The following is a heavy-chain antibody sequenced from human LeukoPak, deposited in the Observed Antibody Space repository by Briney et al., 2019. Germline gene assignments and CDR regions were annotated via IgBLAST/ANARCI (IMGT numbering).Heavy chain of an antibody. D-gene: IGHD3-10*01. CDR1: GITFSNYA. V-gene: IGHV3-64*01. J-gene: IGHJ5*02. Sequence: GGSLRLSCAASGITFSNYAMHWVRQAPGKGLQHVSAISSNGGSTYYANSVKGRFTISRDNSKNTLYLQMGSLRAEDTAVYYCARGGLWFGSRNWFDPWGQGTLVTVSS. CDR3: ARGGLWFGSRNWFDP. CDR2: ISSNGGST.